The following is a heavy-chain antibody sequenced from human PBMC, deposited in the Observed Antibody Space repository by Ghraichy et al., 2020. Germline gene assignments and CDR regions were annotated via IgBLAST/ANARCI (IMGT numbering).Heavy chain of an antibody. Sequence: SETLSLTCSVSGGSIRSYWRTWIRQPAGKGLEWIGRIFASGSTNYNPSLQSRVTMSVDTSKNQFSLKLSSVTAADTAVYYCARGALGSTQLDYWGQGTLVTVSS. CDR1: GGSIRSYW. CDR2: IFASGST. J-gene: IGHJ4*02. D-gene: IGHD2-2*03. CDR3: ARGALGSTQLDY. V-gene: IGHV4-4*07.